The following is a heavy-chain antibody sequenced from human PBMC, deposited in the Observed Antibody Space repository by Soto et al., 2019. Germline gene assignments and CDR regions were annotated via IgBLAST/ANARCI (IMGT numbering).Heavy chain of an antibody. Sequence: GGSLRLSCAASGFTFSSYAMHWVRQAPGKGLEWVAVISYDGSNKYYADSVKGRFTISRDNSKNTLYLQMNSLRAEDTAVYYCARDRIVATIGSRYYYGMDVWGQGTTVTVSS. J-gene: IGHJ6*02. V-gene: IGHV3-30-3*01. CDR1: GFTFSSYA. CDR2: ISYDGSNK. D-gene: IGHD5-12*01. CDR3: ARDRIVATIGSRYYYGMDV.